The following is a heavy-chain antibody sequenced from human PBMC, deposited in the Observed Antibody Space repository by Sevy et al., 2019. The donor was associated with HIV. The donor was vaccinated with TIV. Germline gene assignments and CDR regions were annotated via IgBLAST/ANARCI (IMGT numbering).Heavy chain of an antibody. CDR1: GYTFTSYG. V-gene: IGHV1-18*01. D-gene: IGHD6-19*01. J-gene: IGHJ6*02. CDR2: ISAYNGNT. CDR3: AREGWYSSGQGNGLYYYYGMDV. Sequence: ASVKVSCKASGYTFTSYGISWVRQAPGQGLEWMGWISAYNGNTNYAQKLQGRVTMTTDTSTSTAYMELRSLRSDDTAVYYCAREGWYSSGQGNGLYYYYGMDVWGQGTTVTVSS.